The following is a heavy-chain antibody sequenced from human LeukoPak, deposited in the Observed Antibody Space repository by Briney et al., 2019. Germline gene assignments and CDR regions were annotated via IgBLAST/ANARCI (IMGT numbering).Heavy chain of an antibody. CDR1: GYTFTSYY. D-gene: IGHD3-16*02. J-gene: IGHJ4*02. CDR2: INPSGGST. CDR3: ARVSGVWGSYRYVPHY. Sequence: ASVKVSCKASGYTFTSYYMHWVRQAPGQGLEWMGIINPSGGSTSYAQKFQGRVTMTRDMSTSTVYMELSSLRSEDTAVYYCARVSGVWGSYRYVPHYWGQGTLVTVSS. V-gene: IGHV1-46*01.